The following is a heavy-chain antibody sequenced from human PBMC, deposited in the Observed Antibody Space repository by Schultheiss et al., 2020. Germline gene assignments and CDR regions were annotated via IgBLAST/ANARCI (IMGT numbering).Heavy chain of an antibody. Sequence: GSLRLSCAASGFTFSDYYMSWIRQAPGKGLEWVSYISSSSSYIYYADSVKGRFTISRDNAKNSLYLQMNSLRAEDTAVYYCARELRIAAAEIDYWGQGTLVTVSS. D-gene: IGHD6-13*01. CDR2: ISSSSSYI. CDR3: ARELRIAAAEIDY. J-gene: IGHJ4*02. V-gene: IGHV3-11*06. CDR1: GFTFSDYY.